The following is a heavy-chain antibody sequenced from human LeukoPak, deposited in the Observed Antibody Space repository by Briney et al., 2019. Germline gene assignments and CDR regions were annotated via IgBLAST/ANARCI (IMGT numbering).Heavy chain of an antibody. J-gene: IGHJ3*02. Sequence: SETLSLTCTVSGGSISSSSYYWGWIRQPPGKGLEWIGSIYHSGSTSYNPSLKSRVTISVDTSKNQFSLKLRSVTAADTAIYYCAMRYSSSWYSDAFDIWGQGTKVTVSS. CDR1: GGSISSSSYY. CDR3: AMRYSSSWYSDAFDI. V-gene: IGHV4-39*07. D-gene: IGHD6-13*01. CDR2: IYHSGST.